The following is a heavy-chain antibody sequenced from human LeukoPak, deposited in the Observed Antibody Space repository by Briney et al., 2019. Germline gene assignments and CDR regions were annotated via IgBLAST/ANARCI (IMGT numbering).Heavy chain of an antibody. V-gene: IGHV4-34*01. CDR3: AGDDYDHGFDY. CDR1: GGSFSGYY. D-gene: IGHD4-17*01. CDR2: INHSGST. J-gene: IGHJ4*02. Sequence: PSETLSLTCAVYGGSFSGYYWSWIRQPPGKGLEWIGEINHSGSTNYNPSLKSRVTISVDTSKNQFSLKLSSVTAADTAVYYCAGDDYDHGFDYWGQGTLVTVSS.